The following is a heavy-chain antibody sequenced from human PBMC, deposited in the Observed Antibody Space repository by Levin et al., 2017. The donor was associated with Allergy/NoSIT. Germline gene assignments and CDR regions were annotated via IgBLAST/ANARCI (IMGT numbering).Heavy chain of an antibody. V-gene: IGHV5-51*01. CDR2: IYPGDSDT. CDR1: GYSFTSYW. D-gene: IGHD1-1*01. Sequence: PGGSLRLSCQGSGYSFTSYWIGWVRQMPGKGLEWMGIIYPGDSDTRYSPSFQGQVTISADKSISTAYLQWSGLKASDTAIYYCARRGTRDYYYYMDVWGKGTTVTVSS. J-gene: IGHJ6*03. CDR3: ARRGTRDYYYYMDV.